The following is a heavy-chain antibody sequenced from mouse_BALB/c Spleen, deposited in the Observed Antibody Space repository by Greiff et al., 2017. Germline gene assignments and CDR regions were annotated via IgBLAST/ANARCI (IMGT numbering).Heavy chain of an antibody. D-gene: IGHD2-3*01. CDR1: GFTFSSYA. V-gene: IGHV5-9-3*01. CDR3: ARHNDGYFYFDY. J-gene: IGHJ2*01. CDR2: ISSGGSYT. Sequence: EVKLEESGGGLVKPGGSLKLSCAASGFTFSSYAMSWVRQTPEKRLEWVATISSGGSYTYYPDSVKGRFTISRDNAKNTLYLQMSSLRSEDTAMYYCARHNDGYFYFDYWGQGTTLTVSS.